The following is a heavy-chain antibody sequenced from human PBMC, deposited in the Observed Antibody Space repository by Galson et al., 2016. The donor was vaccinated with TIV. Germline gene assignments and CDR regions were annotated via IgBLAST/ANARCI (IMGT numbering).Heavy chain of an antibody. CDR3: ARADTTHSSDTSDYYYGDAFDI. D-gene: IGHD3-22*01. J-gene: IGHJ3*02. V-gene: IGHV4-59*01. CDR1: GGSMSSYY. Sequence: SETLSLTCTVSGGSMSSYYWTWIRQPPGKGLEWIGYIYYSGRTNYNPSLKSRDTLSVDTSKNHFSLKPTHVTAADTAVYYCARADTTHSSDTSDYYYGDAFDIWGQGTRVTVSS. CDR2: IYYSGRT.